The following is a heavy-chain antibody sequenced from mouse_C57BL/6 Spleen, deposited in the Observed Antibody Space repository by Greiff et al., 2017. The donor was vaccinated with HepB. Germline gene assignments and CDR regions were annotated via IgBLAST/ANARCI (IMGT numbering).Heavy chain of an antibody. Sequence: EVKLMESGGDLVKPGGSLKLSCAASGFTFSSYGMSWVRQTPDKRLEWVATISSGGSYTYYPDSVKGRFTISRDNAKNTLYLQMSSLKSEDTAMYYCARGNYYRNAWFAYWGQGTLVTVSA. V-gene: IGHV5-6*02. CDR2: ISSGGSYT. CDR1: GFTFSSYG. CDR3: ARGNYYRNAWFAY. D-gene: IGHD2-1*01. J-gene: IGHJ3*01.